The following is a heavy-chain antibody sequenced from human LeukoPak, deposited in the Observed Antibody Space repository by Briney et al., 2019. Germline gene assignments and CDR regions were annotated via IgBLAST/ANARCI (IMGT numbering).Heavy chain of an antibody. CDR2: INHSGST. V-gene: IGHV4-34*01. CDR3: ARHAGGRPARYCSSTSCSRNWFDP. CDR1: GGSFSGYY. Sequence: SETLSLTCAVYGGSFSGYYWSWIRQPPGKGLEWIGEINHSGSTNYNPSLKSRVTISVDTSKNQFSLKLSSVTAADTAVYYCARHAGGRPARYCSSTSCSRNWFDPWGQGTLVTVSS. J-gene: IGHJ5*02. D-gene: IGHD2-2*01.